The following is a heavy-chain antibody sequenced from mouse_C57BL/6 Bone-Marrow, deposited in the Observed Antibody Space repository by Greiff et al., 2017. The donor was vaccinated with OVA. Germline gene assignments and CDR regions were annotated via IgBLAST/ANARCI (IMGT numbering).Heavy chain of an antibody. CDR2: INPSSGYT. Sequence: QVQLQQSGAELARPGASVKMSCKASGYTFTSYTMHWVKQRPGQGLEWIGYINPSSGYTKYNQKFKDKATLTADKSSSTAYMQLSSLTSEDSAVYYCAREKLRLGAMDDWGQGTSVTVSS. D-gene: IGHD3-2*02. J-gene: IGHJ4*01. CDR3: AREKLRLGAMDD. CDR1: GYTFTSYT. V-gene: IGHV1-4*01.